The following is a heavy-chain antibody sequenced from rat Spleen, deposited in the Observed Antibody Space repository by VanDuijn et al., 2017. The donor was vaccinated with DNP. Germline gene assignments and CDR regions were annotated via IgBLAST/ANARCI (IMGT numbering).Heavy chain of an antibody. J-gene: IGHJ2*01. V-gene: IGHV5-46*01. CDR3: TRCSTRAARLFDN. CDR1: GFTFSNFP. CDR2: ISTSGVVT. D-gene: IGHD4-1*01. Sequence: EVQLVESGGGLVQPGRSLKLSCTASGFTFSNFPMAWVRQAPTKGLELVADISTSGVVTYYRDSVKGRFTISRDNTESTLYLQMDSLRSEDTATYYCTRCSTRAARLFDNWGQGAMVTVSS.